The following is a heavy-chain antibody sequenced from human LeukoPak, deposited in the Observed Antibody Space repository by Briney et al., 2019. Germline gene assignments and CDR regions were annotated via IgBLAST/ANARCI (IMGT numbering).Heavy chain of an antibody. D-gene: IGHD3-22*01. V-gene: IGHV1-2*02. CDR1: GYTFTGHF. Sequence: AASVKVSCKASGYTFTGHFMHWVRQAPGQGLEWMGWISPNSGDTNYAQKFQGRVTMTRDTSISTAYMELSRLRSDDAAVYYCARSYYYDTTGYTHDDAFDIWGQGTMVTVSS. CDR2: ISPNSGDT. J-gene: IGHJ3*02. CDR3: ARSYYYDTTGYTHDDAFDI.